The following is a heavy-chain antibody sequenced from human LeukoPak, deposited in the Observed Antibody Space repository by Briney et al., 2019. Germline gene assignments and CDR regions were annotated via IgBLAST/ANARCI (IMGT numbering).Heavy chain of an antibody. J-gene: IGHJ4*02. V-gene: IGHV3-7*01. CDR3: ARVAAGYSVNYFDY. CDR2: IRQDGSDK. CDR1: GFTFSSYW. Sequence: GGSLRLSCAASGFTFSSYWMSWVRQAPGKGLEWVANIRQDGSDKYYVDSVKGRFTISRDNAKNSLYLQMNSLRAEDTAVYYCARVAAGYSVNYFDYWGQGTLVTVSS. D-gene: IGHD4-23*01.